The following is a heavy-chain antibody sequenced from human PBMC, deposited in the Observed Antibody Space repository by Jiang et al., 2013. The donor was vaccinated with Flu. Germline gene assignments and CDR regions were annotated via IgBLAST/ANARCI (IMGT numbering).Heavy chain of an antibody. J-gene: IGHJ6*02. D-gene: IGHD2-2*03. CDR2: IYYSGST. CDR3: ARALGYCSSTSCQPYYYYGMDV. CDR1: GGSISSYY. V-gene: IGHV4-59*13. Sequence: GSGLVKPSETLSLTCTVSGGSISSYYWSWIRQPPGKGLEWIGYIYYSGSTNYNPSLKSRVTISVDTSKNQFSLKVSSVTAADTAVYYCARALGYCSSTSCQPYYYYGMDVWGQGTTVTVSS.